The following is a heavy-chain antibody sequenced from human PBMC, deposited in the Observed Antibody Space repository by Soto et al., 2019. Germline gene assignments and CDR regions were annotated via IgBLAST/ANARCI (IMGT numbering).Heavy chain of an antibody. CDR2: INPNSGGT. V-gene: IGHV1-2*04. D-gene: IGHD3-10*01. CDR1: GYTFTGYY. CDR3: ARGLLWFGESPNYGMDV. J-gene: IGHJ6*02. Sequence: ASVKVSCKASGYTFTGYYMHWVRQAPGQGLEWMGWINPNSGGTNYAQKFQGWVTMTRDTSISTAYMELSRLRSDDTAVYYCARGLLWFGESPNYGMDVWGQGTTVTVSS.